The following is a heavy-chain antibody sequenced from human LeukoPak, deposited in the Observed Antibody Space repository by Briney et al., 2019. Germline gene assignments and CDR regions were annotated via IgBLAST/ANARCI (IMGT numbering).Heavy chain of an antibody. CDR1: GGSISSGDYY. CDR2: IYYSGST. CDR3: ARERRVAVAGTHIDY. V-gene: IGHV4-30-4*01. D-gene: IGHD6-19*01. J-gene: IGHJ4*02. Sequence: SETLSLTCTVSGGSISSGDYYWSWIRQPPGKGLEWIGFIYYSGSTYYNPSLKSRVTISVDTSKNQFSLKLSSVTAADTAMYYCARERRVAVAGTHIDYWGQGTLVTVSS.